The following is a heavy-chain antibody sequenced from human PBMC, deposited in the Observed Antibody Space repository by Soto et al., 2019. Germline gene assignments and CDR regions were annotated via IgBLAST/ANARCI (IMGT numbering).Heavy chain of an antibody. CDR3: ASLWISATYCAD. CDR1: GYIFTNCC. D-gene: IGHD3-10*01. V-gene: IGHV5-51*01. Sequence: VASLKISCKGSGYIFTNCCIGWVRQMPGKGLEWMGIIYPADSDTRYSPSFQGQVTISADKSISTAYLQWSSLKSSDTAMYNYASLWISATYCADRAQGTLATVSS. CDR2: IYPADSDT. J-gene: IGHJ4*02.